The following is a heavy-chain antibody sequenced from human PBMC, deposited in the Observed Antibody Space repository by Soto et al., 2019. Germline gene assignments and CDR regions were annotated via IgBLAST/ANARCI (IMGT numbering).Heavy chain of an antibody. D-gene: IGHD3-3*01. Sequence: QVQLQESGPGLVKPSETLSLTCTVSGGSISSYYWSWIRPPPGKGLEWIGHIYYSGSTNYNPSLKSRVPISVDTSKTQFSLKLSSLTAADTAVYYCARRYDFWSGYLYSYYMDVWGKGTTVTVSS. CDR1: GGSISSYY. CDR3: ARRYDFWSGYLYSYYMDV. J-gene: IGHJ6*03. CDR2: IYYSGST. V-gene: IGHV4-59*08.